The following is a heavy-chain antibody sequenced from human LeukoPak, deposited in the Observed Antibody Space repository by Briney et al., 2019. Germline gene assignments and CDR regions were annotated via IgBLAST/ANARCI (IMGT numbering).Heavy chain of an antibody. CDR2: IYPGDSDT. CDR3: ARPHYYDSIGYYFDY. D-gene: IGHD3-22*01. Sequence: GGSLKISFKGSGFRFTNYWIGWGRPMPEKGVEWMGIIYPGDSDTRYSPSFQGQVTISADKSISTAYLQWSSLKASDTAIYFCARPHYYDSIGYYFDYWGQGTLVTVSS. V-gene: IGHV5-51*01. J-gene: IGHJ4*02. CDR1: GFRFTNYW.